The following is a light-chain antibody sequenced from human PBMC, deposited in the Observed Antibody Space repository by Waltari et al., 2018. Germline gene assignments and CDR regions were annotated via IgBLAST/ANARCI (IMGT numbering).Light chain of an antibody. CDR3: QVWDTNSDHLYV. CDR1: NIGSQS. V-gene: IGLV3-21*02. J-gene: IGLJ1*01. Sequence: SYVLTQPPSVSVAPGQTARIPCGGNNIGSQSVHWHQQKSGQAPVMVVYDDSDRPSGIPERFSGSKSGTTATLTISGVEAGDEADYYCQVWDTNSDHLYVFGSGTKVTVL. CDR2: DDS.